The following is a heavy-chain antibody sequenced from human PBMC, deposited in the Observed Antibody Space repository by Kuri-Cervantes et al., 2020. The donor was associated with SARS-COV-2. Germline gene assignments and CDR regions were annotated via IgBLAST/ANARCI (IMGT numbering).Heavy chain of an antibody. V-gene: IGHV1-18*04. J-gene: IGHJ6*03. Sequence: ASMKVSCKASGYNFTTYGISWVRQAPGQGLEWMGWISGYNGNTYYAQKFQGRVTMTIDTSTTTAYMELRSLRSDDTAVYYCARDGYSYGVYYYYYLDVWGKGTTVTVSS. CDR3: ARDGYSYGVYYYYYLDV. CDR1: GYNFTTYG. CDR2: ISGYNGNT. D-gene: IGHD5-18*01.